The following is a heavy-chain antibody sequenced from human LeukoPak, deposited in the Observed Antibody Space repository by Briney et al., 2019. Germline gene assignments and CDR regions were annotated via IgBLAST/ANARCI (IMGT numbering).Heavy chain of an antibody. V-gene: IGHV3-30-3*01. CDR2: ISYDGSNK. Sequence: PGGSLRLSCAASGFTFSSYAMHWVRQAPGKGLEGVAVISYDGSNKYYADSVKGRFTISRDNSKNTLYLQMNSLRAEDTAVYYCARGVTAIEYYFDYWRQGTLVTVSS. CDR3: ARGVTAIEYYFDY. J-gene: IGHJ4*02. D-gene: IGHD2-21*02. CDR1: GFTFSSYA.